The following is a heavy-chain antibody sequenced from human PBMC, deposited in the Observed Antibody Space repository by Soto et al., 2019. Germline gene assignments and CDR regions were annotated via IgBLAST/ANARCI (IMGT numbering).Heavy chain of an antibody. Sequence: GASVKVSCKASGHTFTGQYMHSVRQAPGQGLEWMGWINPNTGGTKYAQKFQGWVTMTRDTSISTAYMEVSRLRSDDTAVYYCARGSPGYYYYGMDVWGQGNAVTVSS. V-gene: IGHV1-2*04. CDR1: GHTFTGQY. J-gene: IGHJ6*02. CDR3: ARGSPGYYYYGMDV. D-gene: IGHD3-10*01. CDR2: INPNTGGT.